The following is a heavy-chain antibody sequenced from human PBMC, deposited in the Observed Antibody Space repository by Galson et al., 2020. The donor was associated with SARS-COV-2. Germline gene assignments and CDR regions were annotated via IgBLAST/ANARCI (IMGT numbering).Heavy chain of an antibody. Sequence: YCAVSGFTFSTAWMIWVRQAPGKGLEWVGRIKTRSDGETTDYGAPVKGRFIISRDDSKDTLYLHMNSLRTEDTAVYYCAIRFGGLGYMDVWGKGTTVTVSS. CDR2: IKTRSDGETT. V-gene: IGHV3-15*01. D-gene: IGHD3-10*01. J-gene: IGHJ6*04. CDR3: AIRFGGLGYMDV. CDR1: GFTFSTAW.